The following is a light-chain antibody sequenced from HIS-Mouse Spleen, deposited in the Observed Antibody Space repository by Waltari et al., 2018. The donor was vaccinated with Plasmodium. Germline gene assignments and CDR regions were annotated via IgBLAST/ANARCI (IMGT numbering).Light chain of an antibody. CDR1: ALPKQY. V-gene: IGLV3-25*03. Sequence: SYELTQPPSVSVSPGQTARITCSGDALPKQYAYWYQQKPGQAPVLVIYKDSERPSGIPERFSGSSSGTTVTLTISGVQAEDEADYYCQSADNSGTYPDVVFGGGTKLTVL. J-gene: IGLJ2*01. CDR2: KDS. CDR3: QSADNSGTYPDVV.